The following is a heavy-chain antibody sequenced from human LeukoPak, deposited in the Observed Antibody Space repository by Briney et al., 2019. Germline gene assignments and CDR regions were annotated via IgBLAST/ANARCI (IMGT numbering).Heavy chain of an antibody. CDR2: ISSSSSYI. D-gene: IGHD6-13*01. J-gene: IGHJ4*02. V-gene: IGHV3-21*01. Sequence: GGSLRLSCAASGFTFISYSMNWVRQAPGKGLEWVSSISSSSSYIFYADSVKGRFTISRDNAKNSLYLQMDSLRAEDTAVYYCARGFGSSWSYFDYWGQGTLVTVSS. CDR1: GFTFISYS. CDR3: ARGFGSSWSYFDY.